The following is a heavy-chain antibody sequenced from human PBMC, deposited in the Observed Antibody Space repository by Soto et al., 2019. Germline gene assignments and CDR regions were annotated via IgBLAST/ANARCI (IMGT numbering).Heavy chain of an antibody. J-gene: IGHJ4*01. D-gene: IGHD3-22*01. CDR3: TTDSYSTIIIVRFDY. V-gene: IGHV3-15*07. CDR1: GFTFTNAW. CDR2: IKSKTDGGTT. Sequence: GGSLRLSCAASGFTFTNAWINWVRQAPGKGLEWVGRIKSKTDGGTTDYAEPVKGRFAISRDDSNNMVYLQMNSLKIEDMAVYYCTTDSYSTIIIVRFDYWGHGILVTVSS.